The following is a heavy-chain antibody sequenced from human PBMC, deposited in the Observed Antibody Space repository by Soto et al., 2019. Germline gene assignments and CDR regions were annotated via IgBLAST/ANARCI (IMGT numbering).Heavy chain of an antibody. J-gene: IGHJ4*02. V-gene: IGHV1-3*01. CDR1: GYTFTSYA. D-gene: IGHD2-15*01. CDR2: INAGNGNT. Sequence: QVQLVQSGAEVKKPGASVKVSCKASGYTFTSYAMHWVRQAPGQRLEWMGWINAGNGNTKYSQKFQARVTITRHPGASTAYMEPSSLRSEDTPVYYCARGPGGPDGPGDYWGEGTLVTVSS. CDR3: ARGPGGPDGPGDY.